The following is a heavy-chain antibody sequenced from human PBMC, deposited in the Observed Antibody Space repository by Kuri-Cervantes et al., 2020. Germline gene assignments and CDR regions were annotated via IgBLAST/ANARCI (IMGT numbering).Heavy chain of an antibody. Sequence: GGCPRPSCEACGFIFSGYWMHWVRQVPGKGLVWVERIDSDGRSTIYVDSVKGRLTISRDNSKNTLFLQMNSLRVEDTAVYYCVTPGASSWPYWGQGTLVTVSS. CDR3: VTPGASSWPY. J-gene: IGHJ4*02. V-gene: IGHV3-74*01. CDR1: GFIFSGYW. CDR2: IDSDGRST. D-gene: IGHD6-13*01.